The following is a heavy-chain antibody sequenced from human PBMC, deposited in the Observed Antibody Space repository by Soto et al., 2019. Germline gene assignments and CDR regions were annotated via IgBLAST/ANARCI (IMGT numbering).Heavy chain of an antibody. J-gene: IGHJ4*02. V-gene: IGHV1-69*06. CDR1: GGTFNNYV. CDR3: AGRCDSTTCLGHFDY. Sequence: QVQLLQSGGEVKKPGSSVKVSCKASGGTFNNYVVNWVRQAPGQGLEWMGGILPIFATATYAQKFQGRVTITADKATSTAYMELTSLRSEDTAVSYCAGRCDSTTCLGHFDYWGQGTLVTVAS. D-gene: IGHD2-2*01. CDR2: ILPIFATA.